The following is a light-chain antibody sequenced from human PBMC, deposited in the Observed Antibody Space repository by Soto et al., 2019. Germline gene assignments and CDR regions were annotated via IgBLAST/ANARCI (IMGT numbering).Light chain of an antibody. CDR2: GAS. J-gene: IGKJ1*01. CDR1: QSVSSK. Sequence: ERVMTQSPTTLSVSPGERVTLSCRASQSVSSKLVWYQQKPGQAPRLLIYGASTRATGIPVRFSGSGSGTEFTLSISSLQSEDFALYYCQQYDEWPQTFGQGSKVDI. CDR3: QQYDEWPQT. V-gene: IGKV3-15*01.